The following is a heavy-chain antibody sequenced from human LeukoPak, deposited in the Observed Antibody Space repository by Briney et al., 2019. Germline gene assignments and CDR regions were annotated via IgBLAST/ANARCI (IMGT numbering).Heavy chain of an antibody. V-gene: IGHV4-39*07. CDR1: GGSISSSSYY. CDR3: ARHGSYSLAF. J-gene: IGHJ4*02. CDR2: IFYIGSA. D-gene: IGHD2-15*01. Sequence: SETLPLTCTVSGGSISSSSYYWGWVRQPPGKGLEWIGQIFYIGSAHYNPSFESRVIMSIDNSRNQLSLRFNSVTAADTAVYYCARHGSYSLAFWGQGALVTVSS.